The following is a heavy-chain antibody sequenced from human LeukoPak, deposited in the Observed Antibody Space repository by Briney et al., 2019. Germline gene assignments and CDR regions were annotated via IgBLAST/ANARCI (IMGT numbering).Heavy chain of an antibody. CDR1: GFTVSSNY. D-gene: IGHD1-1*01. V-gene: IGHV3-53*01. J-gene: IGHJ4*02. CDR3: ARDLGYNSGIY. CDR2: IYSGGST. Sequence: PRGCLRLSCAASGFTVSSNYMSWVRQAPGKGLEWVSVIYSGGSTYYADSVKGRFPISRDNSKNTLYPQMNSLRAEDTAVYYWARDLGYNSGIYWGQGTLVTVSS.